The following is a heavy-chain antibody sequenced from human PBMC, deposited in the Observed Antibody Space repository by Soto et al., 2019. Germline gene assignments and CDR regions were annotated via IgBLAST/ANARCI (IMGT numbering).Heavy chain of an antibody. CDR3: VRLIGSSWLDS. V-gene: IGHV6-1*01. CDR1: VERVCRYRST. D-gene: IGHD6-13*01. Sequence: HTLPLTDAISVERVCRYRSTSYYLRQSPSRGLEWLGRTYYRSKWYYDYAVSVKSRITISPDTSNNQLSLQLNSVTPDDTAVYYCVRLIGSSWLDSWGQGTLVTVSS. J-gene: IGHJ5*01. CDR2: TYYRSKWYY.